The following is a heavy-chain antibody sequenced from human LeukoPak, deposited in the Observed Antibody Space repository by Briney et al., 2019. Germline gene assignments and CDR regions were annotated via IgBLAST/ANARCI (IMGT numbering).Heavy chain of an antibody. CDR1: GFTFSSYW. D-gene: IGHD2-2*03. J-gene: IGHJ4*02. CDR2: INSDGSGT. Sequence: GGSLRLSCAASGFTFSSYWMHWVRQAPGKGLVWVSVINSDGSGTSYADSVKGRFTVSRDNARNSLYLQMNSLRAEDTAMYYCARDQTGQAWIYWGQGTLVTVSS. CDR3: ARDQTGQAWIY. V-gene: IGHV3-74*01.